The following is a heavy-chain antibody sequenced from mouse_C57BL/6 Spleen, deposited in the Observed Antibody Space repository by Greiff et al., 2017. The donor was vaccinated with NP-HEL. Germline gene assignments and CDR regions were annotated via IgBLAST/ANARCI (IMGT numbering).Heavy chain of an antibody. Sequence: VQLQQPGAELVKPGASVKMSCKASGYTFTSYWITWVKQRPGQGLEWIGDIYPGSGSTNYNEKFKSKATLTVDTSSSTAFMQLSGLTSEDSAVYYCARWLRENYAMDYWGQGTSVTVSS. CDR3: ARWLRENYAMDY. V-gene: IGHV1-55*01. CDR2: IYPGSGST. J-gene: IGHJ4*01. D-gene: IGHD2-2*01. CDR1: GYTFTSYW.